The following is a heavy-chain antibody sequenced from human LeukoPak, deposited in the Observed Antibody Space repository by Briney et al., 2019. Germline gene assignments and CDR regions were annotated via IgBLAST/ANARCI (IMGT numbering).Heavy chain of an antibody. CDR3: TKDARTCHSSGCWKPSDF. Sequence: GGPLRLSCAASGFNFRSYWMHWVRQPPGKGPVWVSRIDSDGTATYADSVKGRFTISRDNANNMLYLQMNSLRADDTAVYYCTKDARTCHSSGCWKPSDFWGQGALVAVSS. CDR1: GFNFRSYW. J-gene: IGHJ4*02. D-gene: IGHD3-22*01. CDR2: IDSDGTAT. V-gene: IGHV3-74*01.